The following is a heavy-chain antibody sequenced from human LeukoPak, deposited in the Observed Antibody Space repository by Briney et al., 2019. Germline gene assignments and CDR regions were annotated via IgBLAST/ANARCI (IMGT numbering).Heavy chain of an antibody. CDR1: GGSITNSY. D-gene: IGHD1-1*01. CDR3: AREGTAGTNLNWFDP. CDR2: ISYSGST. J-gene: IGHJ5*02. Sequence: SETLSLTCTVSGGSITNSYWSWIRQPPGKGLEWIGYISYSGSTNFNPSLKSRVTISVDTSKNQFSLKLSSVTAADTAVYYCAREGTAGTNLNWFDPWGQGTLVTVSS. V-gene: IGHV4-59*01.